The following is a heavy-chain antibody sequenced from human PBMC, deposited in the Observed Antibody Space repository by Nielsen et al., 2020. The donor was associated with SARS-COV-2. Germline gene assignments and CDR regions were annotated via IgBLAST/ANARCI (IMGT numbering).Heavy chain of an antibody. V-gene: IGHV6-1*01. CDR2: TYYRSKWYN. D-gene: IGHD4-17*01. J-gene: IGHJ6*03. CDR3: ARARGAYGDYYYYYYTYV. CDR1: GDSVSSSSAA. Sequence: SQTLSLTCAISGDSVSSSSAAWNWIRQSPSRGLEWLGRTYYRSKWYNDYAVSVKSRITINPDPSKNQFSLHLNSVTPEDTAVYYCARARGAYGDYYYYYYTYVWGKGTTVTVSS.